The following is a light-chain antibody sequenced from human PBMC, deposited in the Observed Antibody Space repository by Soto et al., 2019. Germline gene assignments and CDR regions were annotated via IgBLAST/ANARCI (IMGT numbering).Light chain of an antibody. CDR3: QQRSDWPLT. CDR2: DGS. Sequence: EIVLTQSPATLSLSPGEMATLSCRASQSVRNYAWYQQKPGQAPRLLIHDGSNRAAGVAARFSGSGSGTDFTLTISSLEPEDFAVYYCQQRSDWPLTFGGGTKVEIK. CDR1: QSVRNY. V-gene: IGKV3-11*01. J-gene: IGKJ4*01.